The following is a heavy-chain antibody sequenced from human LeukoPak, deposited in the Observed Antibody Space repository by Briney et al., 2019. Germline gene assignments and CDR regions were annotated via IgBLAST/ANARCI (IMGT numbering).Heavy chain of an antibody. CDR3: ARAGIAAAGPLEYNWFDP. V-gene: IGHV4-61*08. CDR1: GGSISSGDYY. J-gene: IGHJ5*02. D-gene: IGHD6-13*01. Sequence: SETLSLTCTVSGGSISSGDYYWSWIRQPPGKGLEWIGYIYYSGSTNYNPSLKSRVTISVDTSKNQFSLRLSSVTAADTAVYYCARAGIAAAGPLEYNWFDPWGQGTLVTVSS. CDR2: IYYSGST.